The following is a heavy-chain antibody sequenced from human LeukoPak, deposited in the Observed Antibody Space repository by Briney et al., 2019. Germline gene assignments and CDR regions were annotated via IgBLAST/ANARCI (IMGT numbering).Heavy chain of an antibody. CDR3: TQNPIVAGPGH. CDR1: GFTFSNAW. CDR2: IKSKTDGGTT. Sequence: GGSLRLSCAASGFTFSNAWMSWVRQAPGKELEWVGRIKSKTDGGTTDYAAPVKGRFTISRDDSKNTLYLQMNSLKTEDTAVYYCTQNPIVAGPGHWGQGTPVTVSS. J-gene: IGHJ4*02. V-gene: IGHV3-15*01. D-gene: IGHD5-12*01.